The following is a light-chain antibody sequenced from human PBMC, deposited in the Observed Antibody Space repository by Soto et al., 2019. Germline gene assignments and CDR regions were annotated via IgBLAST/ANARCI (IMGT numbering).Light chain of an antibody. V-gene: IGLV2-8*01. Sequence: QSALTQPPSASGSPGQSVAISCTGTSSDVGGYNYVSWYQQHPGKAPKLMIYGVNKRPSGVPDRFSGSKSGNTASLTVSGLRAEDEADYYCSSYAGSSNVFGTGTKVTVL. J-gene: IGLJ1*01. CDR2: GVN. CDR3: SSYAGSSNV. CDR1: SSDVGGYNY.